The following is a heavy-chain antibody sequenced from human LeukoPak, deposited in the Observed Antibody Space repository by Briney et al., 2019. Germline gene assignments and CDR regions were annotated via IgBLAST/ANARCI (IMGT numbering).Heavy chain of an antibody. CDR1: GFTFSRTW. D-gene: IGHD3-16*01. Sequence: PGGSLTLSCTVSGFTFSRTWMRWVRQAPGKGLVWVSHINGDGTSTNYADSVKGRFTISRDNAKNTLYLQMNTLRAEDTAVYYCARVNVCPRCHFDYWGQGTLVTVSS. CDR3: ARVNVCPRCHFDY. CDR2: INGDGTST. J-gene: IGHJ4*02. V-gene: IGHV3-74*01.